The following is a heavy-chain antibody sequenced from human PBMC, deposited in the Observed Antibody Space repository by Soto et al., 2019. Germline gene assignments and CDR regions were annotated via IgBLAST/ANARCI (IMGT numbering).Heavy chain of an antibody. CDR2: IWYDGSNK. D-gene: IGHD4-17*01. CDR1: GFTFSSYG. Sequence: QVQLVESGGGVVQPGRSLRLSCAASGFTFSSYGMHWVRQAPGKGLEWVAGIWYDGSNKYYADSVKGRFTISRDNSKNTLYLQMNSLRAEDTAVYYCARVSLRNDYGGIDIWGQGTMVTVSS. CDR3: ARVSLRNDYGGIDI. V-gene: IGHV3-33*01. J-gene: IGHJ3*02.